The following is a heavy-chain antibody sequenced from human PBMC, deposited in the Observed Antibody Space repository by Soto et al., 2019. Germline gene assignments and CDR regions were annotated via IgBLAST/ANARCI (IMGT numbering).Heavy chain of an antibody. V-gene: IGHV4-34*01. D-gene: IGHD1-1*01. CDR2: INHSGST. Sequence: QVQLQQWGAGLLKPSETLSLTCAVYGGSFSGYYWSWIRQPPGKGLEWIGEINHSGSTNYNPSLKSRVTISVDTSKNQFSLKLSSVTAADTAVYYCARDRNLLPYYSYGMDVWGQGTTVTVSS. CDR1: GGSFSGYY. J-gene: IGHJ6*02. CDR3: ARDRNLLPYYSYGMDV.